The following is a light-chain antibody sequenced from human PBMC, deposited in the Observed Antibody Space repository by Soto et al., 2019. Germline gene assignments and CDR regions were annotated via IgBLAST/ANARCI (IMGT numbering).Light chain of an antibody. CDR1: QDITNY. Sequence: DIQMTQSPSSLSASVGDRVTITCQATQDITNYLNWYQQKPGKAPKLLIYDASSLETGVPSRFSGSGSGTDFTFTITSLQPEDFATYYCQHYKNFPLTVGQGTRLEMK. V-gene: IGKV1-33*01. J-gene: IGKJ5*01. CDR3: QHYKNFPLT. CDR2: DAS.